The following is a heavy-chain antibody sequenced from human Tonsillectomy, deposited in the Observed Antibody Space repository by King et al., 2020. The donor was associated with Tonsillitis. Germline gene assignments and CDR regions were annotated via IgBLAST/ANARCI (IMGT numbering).Heavy chain of an antibody. Sequence: QMQLQESGPGVVKPSETLSLTCTVSGGSIRTSDQYWAWIRQPPGKGLEWLGYMYNSGTIFYNPSLKSRITISGGTSENRFSLKLRSVTAADTAVYFCARYVSGSFDSWGQGALVTVSS. J-gene: IGHJ4*02. V-gene: IGHV4-39*01. D-gene: IGHD1-26*01. CDR2: MYNSGTI. CDR3: ARYVSGSFDS. CDR1: GGSIRTSDQY.